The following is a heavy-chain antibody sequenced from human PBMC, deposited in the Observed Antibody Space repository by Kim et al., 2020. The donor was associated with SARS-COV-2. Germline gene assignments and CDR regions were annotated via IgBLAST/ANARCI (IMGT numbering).Heavy chain of an antibody. CDR3: VRDGYSCYDRAFDI. V-gene: IGHV3-7*03. J-gene: IGHJ3*02. CDR2: LSEDGSKQ. D-gene: IGHD5-12*01. CDR1: GFIFSRYW. Sequence: GGSLRLSCAASGFIFSRYWMSWVRQAPGKGLEWVAHLSEDGSKQYYVDSVKGRFTISRDNAKNSVYLQMNSLRDEDTAVYYCVRDGYSCYDRAFDILGQG.